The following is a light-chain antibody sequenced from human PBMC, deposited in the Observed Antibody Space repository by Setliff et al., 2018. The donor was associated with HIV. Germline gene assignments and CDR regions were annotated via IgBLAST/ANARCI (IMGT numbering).Light chain of an antibody. Sequence: QSVLTQSPSASGTPGQRITISCSGSSSNIGSNIVYWYQQFPETAPKLLIDSNNQWPSGVPDRFSGSKSDTSASLAISGLQSEDEADYYCASWDDTLNGWVFGGGTKVTVL. V-gene: IGLV1-44*01. CDR3: ASWDDTLNGWV. CDR1: SSNIGSNI. CDR2: SNN. J-gene: IGLJ3*02.